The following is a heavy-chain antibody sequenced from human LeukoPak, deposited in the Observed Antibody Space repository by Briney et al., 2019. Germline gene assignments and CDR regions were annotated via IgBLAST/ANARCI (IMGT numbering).Heavy chain of an antibody. CDR1: GGSISSGGYY. CDR3: ASRPRRRNGFDH. V-gene: IGHV4-30-4*08. Sequence: PSQTLSLTCTVSGGSISSGGYYWSWIRQPPGKGLEWIGYIYYSGSTYYNPSLKSRVAISIDTSKNQFSLKLTSVTAADTAVYVCASRPRRRNGFDHWGQGTLVTVSS. CDR2: IYYSGST. J-gene: IGHJ5*02.